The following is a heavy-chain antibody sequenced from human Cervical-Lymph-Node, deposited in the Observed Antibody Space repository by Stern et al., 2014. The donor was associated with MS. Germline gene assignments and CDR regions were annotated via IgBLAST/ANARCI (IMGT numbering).Heavy chain of an antibody. J-gene: IGHJ4*02. V-gene: IGHV3-9*01. CDR3: AKSRGLYQDLSFDY. Sequence: EVQLVESGGGLVQPGKSLRLSCAASGFTFDDYAMQWVRHAPGKGLEWVSGIGWNSGNIVYADSVKGRFTISRDNAKNSLYLQMNSLRPEDTAFYYCAKSRGLYQDLSFDYWGQGTLVTVSS. D-gene: IGHD2-2*01. CDR2: IGWNSGNI. CDR1: GFTFDDYA.